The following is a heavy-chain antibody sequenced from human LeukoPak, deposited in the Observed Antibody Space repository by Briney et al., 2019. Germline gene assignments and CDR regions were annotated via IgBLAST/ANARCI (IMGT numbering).Heavy chain of an antibody. D-gene: IGHD5-24*01. CDR2: ISGSGNTI. J-gene: IGHJ5*02. CDR1: GFTFSRNE. V-gene: IGHV3-48*03. Sequence: GSLRLSCAASGFTFSRNEMNWVRQAPGKGLEWIPYISGSGNTIYYADSVKGRFTISRDNAKNSLYLQMNSLRAEDTAVYHCARAPLVLQYRWWFDPWGQGTLVTVSS. CDR3: ARAPLVLQYRWWFDP.